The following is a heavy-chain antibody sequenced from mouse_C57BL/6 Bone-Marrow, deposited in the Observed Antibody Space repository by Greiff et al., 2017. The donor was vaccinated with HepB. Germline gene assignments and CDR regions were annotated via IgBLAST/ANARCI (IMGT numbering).Heavy chain of an antibody. Sequence: QVHVKQPGAELVRPGSSVKLSCKASGYTFTSYWMHWVKQRPIQGLEWIGNIDPSDSETHYNQKFKDKATLTVDKSSSTAYMQLSSLTSEDSAVYYCARRGRGMDGAMDYWGQGTSVTVSS. CDR1: GYTFTSYW. V-gene: IGHV1-52*01. D-gene: IGHD2-3*01. J-gene: IGHJ4*01. CDR3: ARRGRGMDGAMDY. CDR2: IDPSDSET.